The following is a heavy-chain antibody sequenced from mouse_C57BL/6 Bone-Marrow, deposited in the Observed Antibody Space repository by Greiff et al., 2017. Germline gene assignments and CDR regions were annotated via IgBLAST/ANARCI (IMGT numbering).Heavy chain of an antibody. V-gene: IGHV3-6*01. Sequence: EVKVEESGPGLVKPSQSLSLTCSVTGYSITSGYYWNWIRQFPGNKLEWMGYISYDGSNNYNPSLKNRIAITRDTSKNQFFLKLNSVTTEDTATYYCAGTTEFYAMDYWGQGTSVTVSS. CDR2: ISYDGSN. D-gene: IGHD1-1*01. CDR1: GYSITSGYY. J-gene: IGHJ4*01. CDR3: AGTTEFYAMDY.